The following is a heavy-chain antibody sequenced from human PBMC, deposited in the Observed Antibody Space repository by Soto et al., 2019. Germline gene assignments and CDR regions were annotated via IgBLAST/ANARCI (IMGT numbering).Heavy chain of an antibody. Sequence: GGSLRLSCAASGFTFSNYAMHWVRQAPGKGLEWVAVISYDGSNKYYADSVKGRFTISRDNAKNSLYLQMNSLRAEDTAVYYCARDPDSYGRPYYYYGMDVWGQGTTVTVSS. D-gene: IGHD5-18*01. CDR2: ISYDGSNK. V-gene: IGHV3-30-3*01. J-gene: IGHJ6*02. CDR1: GFTFSNYA. CDR3: ARDPDSYGRPYYYYGMDV.